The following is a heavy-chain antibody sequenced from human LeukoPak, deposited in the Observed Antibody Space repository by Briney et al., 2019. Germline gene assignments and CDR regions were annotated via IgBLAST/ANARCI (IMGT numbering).Heavy chain of an antibody. CDR2: LRGDGST. V-gene: IGHV3-23*01. CDR1: GFTFSSYA. Sequence: GGSLRLSCAASGFTFSSYAMSWVRQAPARGLDWVSSLRGDGSTFYADSVKGRFTLSRDESRNTVYFQLNSLRVHDTAVYYCAKASWVSNGDAVLWSQGTLVTVFS. CDR3: AKASWVSNGDAVL. J-gene: IGHJ4*01. D-gene: IGHD1-1*01.